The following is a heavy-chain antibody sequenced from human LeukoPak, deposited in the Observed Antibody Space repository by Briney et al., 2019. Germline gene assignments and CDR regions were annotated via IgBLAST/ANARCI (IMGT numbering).Heavy chain of an antibody. D-gene: IGHD3-10*01. Sequence: TGGSLRLSCAASGLTFSTYSMNWVRQVPGKGLEWVSSITSNSVYMYYADSVEGRFTISRDNAKNSLYLQMNSLRAEDTALYYCTKDPSSYASGSYSTDWGQGTLVTVSS. V-gene: IGHV3-21*01. CDR3: TKDPSSYASGSYSTD. CDR1: GLTFSTYS. CDR2: ITSNSVYM. J-gene: IGHJ4*02.